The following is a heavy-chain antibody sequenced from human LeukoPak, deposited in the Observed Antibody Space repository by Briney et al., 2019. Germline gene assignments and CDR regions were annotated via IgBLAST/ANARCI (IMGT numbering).Heavy chain of an antibody. CDR3: TKGCRYCSGGSQDY. D-gene: IGHD2-15*01. J-gene: IGHJ4*02. CDR2: INSDGSST. V-gene: IGHV3-74*01. Sequence: GGSLRLSCAASGFTFSSYWMHWVRQAPGKGLVWVSRINSDGSSTSYADSVKGRFTISRDNSKNTLYLQMNSLRAEDTAVYYCTKGCRYCSGGSQDYWGQGALVAVSS. CDR1: GFTFSSYW.